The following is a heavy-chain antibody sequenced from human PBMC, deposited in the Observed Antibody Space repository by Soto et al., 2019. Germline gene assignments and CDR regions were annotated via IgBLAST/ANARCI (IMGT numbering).Heavy chain of an antibody. CDR3: ARALHSSGWPYYFDY. CDR1: GYSFTSYY. J-gene: IGHJ4*02. D-gene: IGHD6-19*01. V-gene: IGHV1-2*04. Sequence: GASVQLSCKASGYSFTSYYMHWVRQAPGQGLEWMGIINPNSGGTNYAQKFQGWVTMTRDTSISTAYMELSRLRSDDTAVYYCARALHSSGWPYYFDYWGQGTLVTVSS. CDR2: INPNSGGT.